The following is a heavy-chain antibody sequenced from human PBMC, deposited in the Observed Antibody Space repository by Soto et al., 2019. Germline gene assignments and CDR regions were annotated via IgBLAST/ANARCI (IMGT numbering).Heavy chain of an antibody. J-gene: IGHJ3*02. V-gene: IGHV3-30-3*01. CDR3: ARGEVDMATIIPDPYGAFEN. CDR1: GFTFSSDA. D-gene: IGHD5-12*01. CDR2: ISYDGSNK. Sequence: QVQLVESGGGVVQPGRSLRLSCAASGFTFSSDAMHWVRQAPGKVLEGVSAISYDGSNKYYADAVKGLFTISRDNSKNTLYLQMNSRRAEDTAVYYCARGEVDMATIIPDPYGAFENWGQGTMVPVSS.